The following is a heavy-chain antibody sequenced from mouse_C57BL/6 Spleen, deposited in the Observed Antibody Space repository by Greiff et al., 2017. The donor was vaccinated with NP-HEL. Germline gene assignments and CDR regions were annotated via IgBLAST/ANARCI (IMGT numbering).Heavy chain of an antibody. CDR3: VRQKVYRISSYYFDY. D-gene: IGHD1-1*01. Sequence: GLVQPKGSLKLSCAASGFSFNTYAMNWVRQAPGKGLEWVARIRSKSNNYATYYADSVKDRFTISRDDSESMLYLQMNNLKTEDTAMYYCVRQKVYRISSYYFDYWGQGTTLTVSS. CDR2: IRSKSNNYAT. J-gene: IGHJ2*01. V-gene: IGHV10-1*01. CDR1: GFSFNTYA.